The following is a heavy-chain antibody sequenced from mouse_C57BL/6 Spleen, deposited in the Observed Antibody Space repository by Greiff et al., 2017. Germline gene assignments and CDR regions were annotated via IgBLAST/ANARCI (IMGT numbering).Heavy chain of an antibody. Sequence: QVQLQQSGPELVKPGASVKISCKASGYAFSSSWMNWVKQRPGEGLEWIGRIYPGDGDTNYNGKFKGKATLTADKSSSTAYMQLSSLTSEDSAVYFCARGDAMDYWGQGTSVTVSS. J-gene: IGHJ4*01. CDR3: ARGDAMDY. CDR1: GYAFSSSW. V-gene: IGHV1-82*01. CDR2: IYPGDGDT.